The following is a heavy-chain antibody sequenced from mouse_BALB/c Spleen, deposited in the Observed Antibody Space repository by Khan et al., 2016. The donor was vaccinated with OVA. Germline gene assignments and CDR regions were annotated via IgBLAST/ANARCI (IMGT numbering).Heavy chain of an antibody. J-gene: IGHJ4*01. V-gene: IGHV2-6-4*01. D-gene: IGHD2-14*01. CDR3: ARAYDRYTYYYAMDY. CDR1: GFSLSRYN. CDR2: IWGGGGI. Sequence: VQLQESGPGLVAPSQSLSITCTVSGFSLSRYNIHWVRQPPGKGLEWLGMIWGGGGIDYNSTLKSRLSTSQDNSKSQVFLKMNSQQTEDTAIYYVARAYDRYTYYYAMDYWGQGTSVTVSS.